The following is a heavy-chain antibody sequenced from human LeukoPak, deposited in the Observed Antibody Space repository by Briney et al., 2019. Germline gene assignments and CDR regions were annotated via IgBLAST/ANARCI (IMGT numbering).Heavy chain of an antibody. Sequence: GGSLILSCVVSGFTLRSYNMHWVRQAPGKGLEWVSYISTSSYYIYYADSVKGRFTISRDDAKNSLYLQMNSLRDEDTALYYCARDASGSSTGLIDSWGQGTLVTVSS. CDR3: ARDASGSSTGLIDS. J-gene: IGHJ4*02. CDR2: ISTSSYYI. CDR1: GFTLRSYN. V-gene: IGHV3-21*01. D-gene: IGHD1-26*01.